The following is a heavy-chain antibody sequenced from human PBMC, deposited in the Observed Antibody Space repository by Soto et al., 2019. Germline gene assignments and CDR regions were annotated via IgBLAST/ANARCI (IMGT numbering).Heavy chain of an antibody. Sequence: GGSLRLSCAASGFTFSSYAVNWVRQAPGKGLEWVSSISSSSTYIYYADSVKGRFTISRDNAKNSLYLQMNSLRAEDTAVYYCARPLHYYDGSGYSAYWGQGTLVTVSS. CDR1: GFTFSSYA. CDR2: ISSSSTYI. D-gene: IGHD3-22*01. J-gene: IGHJ4*02. V-gene: IGHV3-21*01. CDR3: ARPLHYYDGSGYSAY.